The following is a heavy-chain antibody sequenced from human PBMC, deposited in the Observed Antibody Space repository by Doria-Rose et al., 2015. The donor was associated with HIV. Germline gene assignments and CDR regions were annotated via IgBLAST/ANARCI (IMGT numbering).Heavy chain of an antibody. CDR1: GVSLSSPGMG. CDR3: ARIKSSRWYHKYYFDF. D-gene: IGHD6-13*01. V-gene: IGHV2-26*01. Sequence: TLKESCPVLVKPTETLTLTCTVSGVSLSSPGMGVSWIRQPPGKALEWLANIFPDDERSYKTSLKSRLTISRGTSKSQVVLTMTDMDPVDTATYYCARIKSSRWYHKYYFDFWGQGTLVIVSA. CDR2: IFPDDER. J-gene: IGHJ4*02.